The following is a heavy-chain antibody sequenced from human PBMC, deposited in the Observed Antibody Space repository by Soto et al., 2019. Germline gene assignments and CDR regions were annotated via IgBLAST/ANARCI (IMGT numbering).Heavy chain of an antibody. Sequence: EVQLVESGGGLVQLGGSLRLSCAASGFTFSSYSINWVRQAPGKGLEWFSYITSDSSTISYADSVKGRFTVSRDNAKNSLYLQMNSLRDEDTAVYYCARVGRGVYGMDVWGQGTSVTVSS. CDR2: ITSDSSTI. CDR1: GFTFSSYS. J-gene: IGHJ6*02. V-gene: IGHV3-48*02. CDR3: ARVGRGVYGMDV. D-gene: IGHD2-8*01.